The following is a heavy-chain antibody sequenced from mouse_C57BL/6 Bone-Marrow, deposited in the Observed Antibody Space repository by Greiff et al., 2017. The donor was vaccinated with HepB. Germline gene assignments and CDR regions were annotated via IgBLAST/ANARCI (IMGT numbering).Heavy chain of an antibody. CDR3: VSLYDGYYVGAMDY. CDR2: IRSKSNNYAT. J-gene: IGHJ4*01. V-gene: IGHV10-1*01. Sequence: EVKLVESGGGLVQPKGSLKLSCAASGFSFNTYAMNWVRQAPGKGLEWVARIRSKSNNYATYYADSVKDRFTISRDDSESMLYLQMNNLKTEDTDMYYCVSLYDGYYVGAMDYWGQGTSVTVSS. D-gene: IGHD2-3*01. CDR1: GFSFNTYA.